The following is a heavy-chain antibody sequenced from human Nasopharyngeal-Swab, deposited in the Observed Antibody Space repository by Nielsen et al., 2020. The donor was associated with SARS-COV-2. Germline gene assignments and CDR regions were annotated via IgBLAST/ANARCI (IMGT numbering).Heavy chain of an antibody. V-gene: IGHV3-53*01. CDR3: ARDLYRQQWPLYNYYGMDV. J-gene: IGHJ6*02. D-gene: IGHD6-19*01. CDR1: GFTVSSNY. CDR2: IYSGVST. Sequence: GESLKISCAASGFTVSSNYMSWVRQAPGKGLEWVSVIYSGVSTYYADSVKGRFTISRDNSKNKLYLQMNSLRAEDTAVYYCARDLYRQQWPLYNYYGMDVWGQGTTVTVSS.